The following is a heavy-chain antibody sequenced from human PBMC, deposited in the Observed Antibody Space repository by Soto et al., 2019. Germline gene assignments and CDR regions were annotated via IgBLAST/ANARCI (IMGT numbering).Heavy chain of an antibody. Sequence: QVQLQESGPGPVKPSQTLSLTCTVSGGSISSGDHYWSWIRQPPGKGLEWIGYINYSGYTDYNPSLKSGVTISVDTSKNQFFGKLSSVTAADTAVFYCASAQWFGELSFDYWGQGTLVTVSS. CDR3: ASAQWFGELSFDY. CDR2: INYSGYT. V-gene: IGHV4-30-4*01. J-gene: IGHJ4*02. CDR1: GGSISSGDHY. D-gene: IGHD3-10*01.